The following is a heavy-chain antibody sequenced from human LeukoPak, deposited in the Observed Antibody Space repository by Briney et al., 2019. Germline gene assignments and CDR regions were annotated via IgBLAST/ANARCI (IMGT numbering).Heavy chain of an antibody. CDR3: AKGNVGYSSSWYEDY. CDR2: ISGSGGST. V-gene: IGHV3-23*01. D-gene: IGHD6-13*01. CDR1: GFNFSSYA. Sequence: GGSLRLSCAASGFNFSSYAMSWVRRAPGKGLEWVSAISGSGGSTYYADSVKGRFTISRDNSKNTLYLQMNSLRAEDTAVYYCAKGNVGYSSSWYEDYWGQGTLVTVSS. J-gene: IGHJ4*02.